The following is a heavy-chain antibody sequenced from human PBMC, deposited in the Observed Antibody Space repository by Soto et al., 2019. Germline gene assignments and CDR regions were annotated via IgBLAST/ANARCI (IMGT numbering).Heavy chain of an antibody. CDR2: SRNRANGYTT. Sequence: GGSLRLSCAASGFTFSDHYMDWVRQAPGKGLEWVGRSRNRANGYTTEYVASVKGRFTISRDDSKNSLYLQMNSLTSEDTAVYYCAKTFGDNWDSNFLDCWGQGTLVTVPQ. J-gene: IGHJ4*02. V-gene: IGHV3-72*01. CDR1: GFTFSDHY. D-gene: IGHD1-7*01. CDR3: AKTFGDNWDSNFLDC.